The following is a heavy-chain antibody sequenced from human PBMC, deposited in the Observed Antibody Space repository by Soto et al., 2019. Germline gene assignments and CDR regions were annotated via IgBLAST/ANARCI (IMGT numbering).Heavy chain of an antibody. J-gene: IGHJ4*02. CDR2: INPNSGDT. D-gene: IGHD6-19*01. CDR1: GYTFSGYY. Sequence: QVQLVQPGSEVKKPGASVKVSCKASGYTFSGYYIHWVRQAPGQGLEWMALINPNSGDTKYAQKFQGRVTLTRDTSINTVYMEVPSLRFDDTAVDYCAVAGFPFEYWGQGTRVTVFS. CDR3: AVAGFPFEY. V-gene: IGHV1-2*02.